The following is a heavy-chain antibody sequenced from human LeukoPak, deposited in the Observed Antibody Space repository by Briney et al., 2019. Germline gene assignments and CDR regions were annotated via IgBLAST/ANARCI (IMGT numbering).Heavy chain of an antibody. CDR3: AIDPIDATAF. CDR2: LDGSGRHI. J-gene: IGHJ4*02. D-gene: IGHD2-15*01. Sequence: PGGSLRLSCAASGFTFSKYAMSWVRQAPGKGLEWVSILDGSGRHIYYADSVQGQFTISRDNSMDTVYLQMNSLRVEDTAVYYCAIDPIDATAFWGQGTLVTVSS. CDR1: GFTFSKYA. V-gene: IGHV3-23*01.